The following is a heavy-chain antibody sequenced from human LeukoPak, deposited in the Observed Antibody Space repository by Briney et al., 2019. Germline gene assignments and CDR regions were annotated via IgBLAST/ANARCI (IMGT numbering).Heavy chain of an antibody. V-gene: IGHV3-30*18. CDR2: ISYDGSNK. J-gene: IGHJ4*02. Sequence: GESLRLSCAASGFTFSSYGMHWVRQAPGKGLEWVAVISYDGSNKYYADSVKGRFTISRDNSKNTLYLQMNSLRAEDTAVYYCAKSYFDYWGQGTLVTVSS. CDR1: GFTFSSYG. CDR3: AKSYFDY.